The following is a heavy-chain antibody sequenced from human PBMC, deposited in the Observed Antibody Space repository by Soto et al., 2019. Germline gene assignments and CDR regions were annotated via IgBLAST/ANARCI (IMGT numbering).Heavy chain of an antibody. D-gene: IGHD2-21*01. CDR3: ARDQMIATIGGIFIYGLDV. J-gene: IGHJ6*02. CDR1: GFTFSSYW. Sequence: GGSLRLSCAASGFTFSSYWMTWVRQAPGKGLEWVANIKEDGSEKYYVDSLKGRFTISRDNTKNSLYLQINCLRAEDTAVYYCARDQMIATIGGIFIYGLDVWGRGTTVTVSS. V-gene: IGHV3-7*03. CDR2: IKEDGSEK.